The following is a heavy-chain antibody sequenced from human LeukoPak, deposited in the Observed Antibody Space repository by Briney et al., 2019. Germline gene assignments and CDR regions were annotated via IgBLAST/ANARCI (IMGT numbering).Heavy chain of an antibody. CDR1: GFTFSSYA. D-gene: IGHD3-10*01. CDR2: ISGSGGST. J-gene: IGHJ4*02. V-gene: IGHV3-23*01. CDR3: AEVTMVRGYYFDY. Sequence: GGSLRLSCAASGFTFSSYAMSWVRQAPGKGLEWVSAISGSGGSTYYADSVKGRFTISRDNSKNTLYLQMNSPRAEDTAVYYCAEVTMVRGYYFDYWGQGTLVTVSS.